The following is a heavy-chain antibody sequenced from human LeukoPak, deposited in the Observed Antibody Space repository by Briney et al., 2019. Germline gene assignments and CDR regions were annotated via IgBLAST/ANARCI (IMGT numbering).Heavy chain of an antibody. CDR1: GYTFTSYA. CDR3: ARGAPIRVAVAATFDP. D-gene: IGHD6-19*01. J-gene: IGHJ5*02. CDR2: INAGNGNT. Sequence: RASVKVSCTASGYTFTSYAMHWVRQAPGQRLEWMGWINAGNGNTKYSQKFQGRVTITRDTSASTAYMELSSLRSEDTAMYYCARGAPIRVAVAATFDPWGQGTLVTVPS. V-gene: IGHV1-3*01.